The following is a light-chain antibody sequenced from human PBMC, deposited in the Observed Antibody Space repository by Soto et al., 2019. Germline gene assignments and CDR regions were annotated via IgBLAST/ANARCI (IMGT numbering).Light chain of an antibody. CDR3: GSSAPSRTFV. J-gene: IGLJ1*01. V-gene: IGLV2-23*01. CDR1: SSAVGSYRF. Sequence: QSVLTQPASVSGSPGQSITISCTGPSSAVGSYRFVSWYQHHPGKVPKLIIYEGGKRPSGVSNRFSGSEPGNTASLTISGLQAEDEADYYCGSSAPSRTFVFGTGTKLTVL. CDR2: EGG.